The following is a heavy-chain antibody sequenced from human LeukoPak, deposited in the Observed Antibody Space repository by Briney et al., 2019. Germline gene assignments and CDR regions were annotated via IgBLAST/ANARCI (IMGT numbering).Heavy chain of an antibody. Sequence: GGSLRLSCAASGFTFSSYEMNWVRQAPGKGLEWVSAISGSGGSTYYADSVKGRFTISRDNSKNTLYLQMNSLRAEDTAVYYCAKEGGRGYDSSGYYIWGQGTLVTVSS. CDR2: ISGSGGST. V-gene: IGHV3-23*01. D-gene: IGHD3-22*01. J-gene: IGHJ4*02. CDR1: GFTFSSYE. CDR3: AKEGGRGYDSSGYYI.